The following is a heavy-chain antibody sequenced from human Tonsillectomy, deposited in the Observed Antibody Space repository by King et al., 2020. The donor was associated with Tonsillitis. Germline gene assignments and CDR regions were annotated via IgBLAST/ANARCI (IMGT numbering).Heavy chain of an antibody. V-gene: IGHV3-30-3*01. J-gene: IGHJ1*01. CDR3: ARVETPRPGREDIVVVVAATYFQH. CDR2: ISYDGSNK. D-gene: IGHD2-15*01. Sequence: VQLVESGGGVVQPGRSLRLSCAASGFTFSSYAMHWVRQAPGKGLEGVAVISYDGSNKYCADSVKGRFTISRDNSKNTLYLQMNSLRAEDTAVYYCARVETPRPGREDIVVVVAATYFQHWGQGTLVTVSS. CDR1: GFTFSSYA.